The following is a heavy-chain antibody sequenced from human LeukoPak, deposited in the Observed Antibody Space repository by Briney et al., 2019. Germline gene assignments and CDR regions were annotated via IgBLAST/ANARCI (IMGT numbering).Heavy chain of an antibody. V-gene: IGHV3-9*01. CDR2: ISWNSGTI. CDR3: ARDLYANSAWFDY. D-gene: IGHD2-8*01. Sequence: GGSLRLSCAASGFTFDDHAMHWVRQAPGKGLECVSGISWNSGTIGYADSVKGRFTISRDNAKNSLYLQMNSLRPEDTALYYCARDLYANSAWFDYWGQGTLVTVSS. CDR1: GFTFDDHA. J-gene: IGHJ4*02.